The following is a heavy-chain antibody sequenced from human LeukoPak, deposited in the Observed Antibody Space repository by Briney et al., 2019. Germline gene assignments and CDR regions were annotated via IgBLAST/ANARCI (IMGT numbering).Heavy chain of an antibody. CDR2: ISWNSGSI. CDR1: GSTFDDYA. Sequence: GGSLRLSCAASGSTFDDYAMHWVRQAPGKGLEWVSGISWNSGSIGYADSAKGRFTISRDNAKNSLYLQMNSLRAEDTALYYCAKDGYDSSLGYLDYWGQGTLVTVSS. J-gene: IGHJ4*02. V-gene: IGHV3-9*01. D-gene: IGHD3-22*01. CDR3: AKDGYDSSLGYLDY.